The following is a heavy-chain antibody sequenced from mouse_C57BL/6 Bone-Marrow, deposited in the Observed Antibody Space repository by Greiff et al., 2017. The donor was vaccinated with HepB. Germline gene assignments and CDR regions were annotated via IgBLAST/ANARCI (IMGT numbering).Heavy chain of an antibody. Sequence: QVQLKESGPELVKPGASVKLSCKASGYTFTSYDINWVKQRPGQGLEWIGWIYPRDGSTKYNEKFKGKATLTVDTSSSTAYMELHSLTSEDSAVYFCATSYYYGSKGYFDVWGTGTTVTVSS. J-gene: IGHJ1*03. CDR2: IYPRDGST. D-gene: IGHD1-1*01. V-gene: IGHV1-85*01. CDR1: GYTFTSYD. CDR3: ATSYYYGSKGYFDV.